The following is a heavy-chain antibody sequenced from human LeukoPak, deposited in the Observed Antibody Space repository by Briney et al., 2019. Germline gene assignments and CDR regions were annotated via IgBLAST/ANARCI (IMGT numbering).Heavy chain of an antibody. CDR1: GYTFTGYY. V-gene: IGHV1-2*02. D-gene: IGHD2-15*01. Sequence: ASVKVSCKASGYTFTGYYMHWVRQAPGQGLEWMGWINPNSGGTNYAQKFQGRVTMTRDTSISTAYMELSRLRSDDTAVYYCAKVVVVAATPHWFDPWGQGTLVTVSS. J-gene: IGHJ5*02. CDR3: AKVVVVAATPHWFDP. CDR2: INPNSGGT.